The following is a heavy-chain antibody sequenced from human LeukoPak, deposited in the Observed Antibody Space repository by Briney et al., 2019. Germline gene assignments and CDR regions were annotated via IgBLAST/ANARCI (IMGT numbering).Heavy chain of an antibody. CDR1: GFTFSSCG. CDR2: ISYDGSNK. Sequence: GGSLRLSCAASGFTFSSCGMHWVRQAPGKGLEWVAVISYDGSNKYYADSVKGRFTISRDNSKNTLYLQMNSLRAEDTAVYYCAKDQYRYSSGWYYFDYWGQGTLVTVSS. J-gene: IGHJ4*02. D-gene: IGHD6-19*01. V-gene: IGHV3-30*18. CDR3: AKDQYRYSSGWYYFDY.